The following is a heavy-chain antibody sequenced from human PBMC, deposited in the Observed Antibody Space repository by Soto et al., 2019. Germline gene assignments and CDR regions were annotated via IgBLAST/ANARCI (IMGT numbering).Heavy chain of an antibody. CDR1: GGSISSSSYY. CDR3: AVPSGYDGGY. Sequence: QLQLQESGPGLVKPSETLSLTCTVSGGSISSSSYYWGWIRQPPGKGLEWIGSIYYSGSTYYNPSLKSQVTISLVTSKNQFSLKLSSVTAVDSAVYYCAVPSGYDGGYWGKGTLVTVSS. V-gene: IGHV4-39*01. J-gene: IGHJ4*02. CDR2: IYYSGST. D-gene: IGHD5-12*01.